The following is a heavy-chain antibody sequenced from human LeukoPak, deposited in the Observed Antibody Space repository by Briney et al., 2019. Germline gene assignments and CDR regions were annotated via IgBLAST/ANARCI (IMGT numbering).Heavy chain of an antibody. D-gene: IGHD6-6*01. Sequence: PSETLSLTCSVSGASTTSYYWNWIRQPPGKGLEWIGSISYRGSTYYNPSLKSRVTISIDTSKNQFSLRLSSVTAADTAVYYCARQVLAALVWFDPWGQGTLVTVSS. V-gene: IGHV4-39*01. CDR3: ARQVLAALVWFDP. CDR2: ISYRGST. CDR1: GASTTSYY. J-gene: IGHJ5*02.